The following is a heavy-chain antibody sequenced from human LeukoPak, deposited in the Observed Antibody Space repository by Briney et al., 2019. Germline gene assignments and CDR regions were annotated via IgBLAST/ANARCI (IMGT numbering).Heavy chain of an antibody. J-gene: IGHJ4*02. CDR2: IYYSGNT. Sequence: SGTLSLTRTVSGDSINTKNYYWGWIRQPPGKGLEWIGSIYYSGNTYYNPSLKSRVTLSIDTSKNQFSLRLSSVTAADTAVYHCARHSYGTFDYWGQGTLVTVSS. CDR1: GDSINTKNYY. CDR3: ARHSYGTFDY. V-gene: IGHV4-39*01. D-gene: IGHD5-18*01.